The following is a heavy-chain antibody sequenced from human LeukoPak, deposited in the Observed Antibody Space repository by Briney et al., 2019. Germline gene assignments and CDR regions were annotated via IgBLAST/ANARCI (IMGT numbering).Heavy chain of an antibody. Sequence: ASVKVSCKASGYTLTTYDINWVRQAPGRGLEWMGRMNPNSGNTGYAQKFQGRVTMTRNTSISTAYMELSSLRSEDTAVYYCARGKSGRFNWFDPWGQGTLVTVSS. J-gene: IGHJ5*02. CDR3: ARGKSGRFNWFDP. CDR2: MNPNSGNT. D-gene: IGHD3-3*01. CDR1: GYTLTTYD. V-gene: IGHV1-8*01.